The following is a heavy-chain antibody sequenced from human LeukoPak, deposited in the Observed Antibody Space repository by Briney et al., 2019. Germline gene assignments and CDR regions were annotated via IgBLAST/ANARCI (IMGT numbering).Heavy chain of an antibody. CDR3: AKDRGEGDMGVVPIPGGFDY. CDR2: ISGSGGST. J-gene: IGHJ4*02. CDR1: GFTFSSYA. Sequence: GGSLRLSCAASGFTFSSYAMSWVRQAPGKGLEWVSAISGSGGSTYYADSVKGRFTISRDNSKNTLYLQMNSLRAEDTAVYYCAKDRGEGDMGVVPIPGGFDYWGQGTLVTVSS. D-gene: IGHD2-2*01. V-gene: IGHV3-23*01.